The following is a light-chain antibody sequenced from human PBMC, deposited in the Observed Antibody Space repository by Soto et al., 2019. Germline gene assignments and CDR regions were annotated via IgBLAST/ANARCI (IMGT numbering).Light chain of an antibody. CDR3: AAWDDSLIGYV. CDR1: SSNIGSNT. V-gene: IGLV1-44*01. Sequence: SVLTQPPSTSGTPGQRVTISCSGSSSNIGSNTVSWCQQLPGTAPKPLIYNNNQRPSGVPDRFSGSKSGTSASLAISGLQSEDAADYYCAAWDDSLIGYVFGTGTKVTVL. J-gene: IGLJ1*01. CDR2: NNN.